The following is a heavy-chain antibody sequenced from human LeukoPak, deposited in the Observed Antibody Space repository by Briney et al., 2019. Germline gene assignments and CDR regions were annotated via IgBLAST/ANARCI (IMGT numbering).Heavy chain of an antibody. CDR3: ARLRDYYYNYMDV. CDR1: GGSISSYY. V-gene: IGHV4-39*01. Sequence: SETLSLTCTVSGGSISSYYWGWIRQPPGKGLEWIGSIYYSGSAYSNPALKSRVTISVDTSKNQFSLNLSSVTAADTAVYYCARLRDYYYNYMDVWGKGTTVTISS. J-gene: IGHJ6*03. CDR2: IYYSGSA.